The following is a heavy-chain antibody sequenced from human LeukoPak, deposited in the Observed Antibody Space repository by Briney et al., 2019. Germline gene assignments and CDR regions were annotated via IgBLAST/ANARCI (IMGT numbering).Heavy chain of an antibody. V-gene: IGHV4-59*01. J-gene: IGHJ6*03. CDR3: ARDLRGYYGSGSYYKTYYYYYMDV. CDR1: GGSISSYY. CDR2: IYYSGST. Sequence: SETLSLTCTVSGGSISSYYWSWIRQPPGKGLEWIGYIYYSGSTNYNPSLKSRVTISVDASKNQFSLKLSSVTAADTAVYYCARDLRGYYGSGSYYKTYYYYYMDVWGKGTTVTVSS. D-gene: IGHD3-10*01.